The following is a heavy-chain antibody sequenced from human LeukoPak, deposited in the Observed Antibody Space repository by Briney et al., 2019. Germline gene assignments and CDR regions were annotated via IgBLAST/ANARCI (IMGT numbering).Heavy chain of an antibody. V-gene: IGHV1-46*01. J-gene: IGHJ3*02. CDR1: GYTFTSYY. CDR3: ARDTAINPPLDAFDI. CDR2: INPGGGST. Sequence: AASVKVSCKASGYTFTSYYMHWVRQAPGQGLEWMGIINPGGGSTSYTQKFQGRVTMTRDTSTSTVYMELSSLRSEDTAMYYCARDTAINPPLDAFDIWGQGILVTVSS. D-gene: IGHD5-18*01.